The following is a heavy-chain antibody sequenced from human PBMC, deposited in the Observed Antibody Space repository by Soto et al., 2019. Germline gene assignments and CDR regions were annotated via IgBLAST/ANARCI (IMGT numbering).Heavy chain of an antibody. CDR1: GDSVSSNSAA. CDR2: TYYRSKWYN. Sequence: SQTLSLTCAISGDSVSSNSAAWNWIRQSPSRGLEWLGRTYYRSKWYNDYAVSVKSRITINPDTSKNQFSLQLNSVTPEDTAVYYCARVNVWGSYRLGAFDIWGQGTMVTVSS. CDR3: ARVNVWGSYRLGAFDI. D-gene: IGHD3-16*02. V-gene: IGHV6-1*01. J-gene: IGHJ3*02.